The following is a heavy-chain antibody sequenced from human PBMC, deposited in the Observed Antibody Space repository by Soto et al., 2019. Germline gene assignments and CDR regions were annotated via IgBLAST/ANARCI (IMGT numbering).Heavy chain of an antibody. CDR2: ISSSGSTI. Sequence: LRLSCAASGFTFSSYEMNWVRQAPGKGLEWVSYISSSGSTIYYADSVRGRFTISRDNAKNSLYLQMNSLRAEDTAVYYCAREVKGYFDYWGQGTLVTVSS. V-gene: IGHV3-48*03. CDR3: AREVKGYFDY. J-gene: IGHJ4*02. CDR1: GFTFSSYE.